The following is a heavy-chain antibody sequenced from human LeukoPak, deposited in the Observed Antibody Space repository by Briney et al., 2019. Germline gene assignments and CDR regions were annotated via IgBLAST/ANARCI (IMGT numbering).Heavy chain of an antibody. J-gene: IGHJ4*02. Sequence: GGSLRLSCAASGFSFSTYAMHWVRQAPGKGLEWVSYISSSGSTIYYADSVKGRFTISRDNAKNSLYLQMNSLRAEDTAVYYCAREQYYDILTGSYPGLDYWGQGTLVTVSS. CDR3: AREQYYDILTGSYPGLDY. D-gene: IGHD3-9*01. CDR1: GFSFSTYA. V-gene: IGHV3-48*04. CDR2: ISSSGSTI.